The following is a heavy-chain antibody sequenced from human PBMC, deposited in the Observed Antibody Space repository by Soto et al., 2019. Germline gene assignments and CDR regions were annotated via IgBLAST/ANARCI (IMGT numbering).Heavy chain of an antibody. CDR3: ARSPRSSPYFDY. Sequence: PGESLKISCQCSGYTFSNFWIGWVRQLPGRGLEWMGIIYPGDQETRYSPSFHGKGTVSADKSINTAYLQWNSLEASDTAFYFCARSPRSSPYFDYWGQGALVTVSS. J-gene: IGHJ4*02. D-gene: IGHD6-13*01. CDR2: IYPGDQET. CDR1: GYTFSNFW. V-gene: IGHV5-51*01.